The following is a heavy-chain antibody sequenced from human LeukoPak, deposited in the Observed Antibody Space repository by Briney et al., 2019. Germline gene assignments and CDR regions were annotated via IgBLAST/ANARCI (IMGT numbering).Heavy chain of an antibody. Sequence: GGSLRLSCAASGFTFGSFWMHWVRRAPGKGLVWVSRINRDGGSATYADSVMGRLTISRDNARSTLYLEINSLRAEDTAVYYCAREDSGSYHPDRWGQGALVTVSS. CDR2: INRDGGSA. J-gene: IGHJ4*02. CDR1: GFTFGSFW. D-gene: IGHD1-26*01. CDR3: AREDSGSYHPDR. V-gene: IGHV3-74*01.